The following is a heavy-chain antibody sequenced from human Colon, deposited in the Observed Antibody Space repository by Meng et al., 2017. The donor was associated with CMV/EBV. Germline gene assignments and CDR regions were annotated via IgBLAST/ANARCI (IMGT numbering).Heavy chain of an antibody. Sequence: VELGESGGDLVKPGGYLRLSCAASGFTFSDYYMSWIREAPGKGLEWVSYISSTSSYINYADSVKGRFTISRDTAMLYLEMNSLRAEDTAVYYCVRGTDRWPGVDYWGQGTLVTVSS. CDR2: ISSTSSYI. CDR3: VRGTDRWPGVDY. CDR1: GFTFSDYY. J-gene: IGHJ4*02. V-gene: IGHV3-11*06.